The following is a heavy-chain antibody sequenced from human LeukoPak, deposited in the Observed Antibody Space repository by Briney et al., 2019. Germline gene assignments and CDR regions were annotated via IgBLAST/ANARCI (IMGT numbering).Heavy chain of an antibody. J-gene: IGHJ3*02. CDR2: IYHSGST. CDR3: ASRIMGGSGSQSGAFDI. V-gene: IGHV4-38-2*02. CDR1: GYSISSGYY. Sequence: PSETLSLTCTVSGYSISSGYYWGWIRQPPGKGLEWIGSIYHSGSTYYNSSLESRVTISVDTSKNQFSLKLSSVTAADTAVYYCASRIMGGSGSQSGAFDIWGQGTMVTVSS. D-gene: IGHD3-10*01.